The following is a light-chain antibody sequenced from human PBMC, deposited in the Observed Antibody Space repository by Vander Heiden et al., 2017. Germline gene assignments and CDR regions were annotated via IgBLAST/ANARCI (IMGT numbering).Light chain of an antibody. J-gene: IGLJ3*02. CDR3: QVWDSSTGV. V-gene: IGLV3-9*01. CDR1: NIGSKN. Sequence: SSELTQPPSVSVALGQTARITCGGNNIGSKNVHWYQQKPGQAPVLVIYRDSNRPSGIPERFSGSNSGNTATLTISRAQAGDEADYYCQVWDSSTGVFGGGTKLTVL. CDR2: RDS.